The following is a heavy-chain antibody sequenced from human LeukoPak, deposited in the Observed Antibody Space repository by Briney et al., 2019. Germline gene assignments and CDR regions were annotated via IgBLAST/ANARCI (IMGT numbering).Heavy chain of an antibody. CDR2: ISYDGSNK. J-gene: IGHJ4*02. Sequence: GGSLRLSCAASGFTFSSYAMHWVRQAPGKGLEWVAVISYDGSNKYYADSVKGRFTISRDNSKNTLYLQMNSLRAEDTAVYYCARMLGLNPSTTIFGVVIGPFDYWGQGTLVTVSS. CDR1: GFTFSSYA. V-gene: IGHV3-30-3*01. D-gene: IGHD3-3*01. CDR3: ARMLGLNPSTTIFGVVIGPFDY.